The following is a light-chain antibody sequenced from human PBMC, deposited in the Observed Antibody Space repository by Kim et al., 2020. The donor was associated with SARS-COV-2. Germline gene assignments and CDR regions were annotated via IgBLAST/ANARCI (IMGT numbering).Light chain of an antibody. CDR3: QQLDSYPRT. CDR2: AAS. V-gene: IGKV1-9*01. CDR1: QGIRSY. Sequence: GDRVTITCRASQGIRSYVAWYQQKPGKAPKLLIYAASTLQDVVPSRFSGSGSGTDFTLTISTLQPEDFATYYCQQLDSYPRTFGQGTKV. J-gene: IGKJ1*01.